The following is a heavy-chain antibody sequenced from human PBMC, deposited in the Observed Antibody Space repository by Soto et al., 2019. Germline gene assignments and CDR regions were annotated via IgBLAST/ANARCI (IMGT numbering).Heavy chain of an antibody. J-gene: IGHJ4*02. V-gene: IGHV4-61*01. CDR3: ARDSLALFDS. D-gene: IGHD5-12*01. CDR2: IYSSGST. Sequence: SETLSLTCTVSDGSVSSGSYYWTWMRQPPGKGLEWIGYIYSSGSTLYNPSLKSRVIISADTSMNQFSLRLSSVTAADTAVYYCARDSLALFDSWGQGTLVTVSS. CDR1: DGSVSSGSYY.